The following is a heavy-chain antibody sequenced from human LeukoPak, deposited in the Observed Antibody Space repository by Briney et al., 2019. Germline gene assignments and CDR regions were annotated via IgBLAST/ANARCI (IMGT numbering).Heavy chain of an antibody. Sequence: GGSLRLSCVASGFSLSNYWMSWVRQAPGKGLEWVANINDDGSEKYYVGSVKGRFAISRDNAKNTLYLQMDNLRVEGTAVYYCARLTPGQRWIYYWGQGALVTVSS. CDR2: INDDGSEK. D-gene: IGHD6-25*01. J-gene: IGHJ4*02. V-gene: IGHV3-7*01. CDR3: ARLTPGQRWIYY. CDR1: GFSLSNYW.